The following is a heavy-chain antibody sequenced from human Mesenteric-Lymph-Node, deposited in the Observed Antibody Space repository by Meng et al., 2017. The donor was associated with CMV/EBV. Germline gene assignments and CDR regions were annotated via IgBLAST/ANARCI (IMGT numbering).Heavy chain of an antibody. CDR3: ARAAPEQQLTFDY. J-gene: IGHJ4*02. Sequence: SQTLSLTCAVYGGSFSGYYWSWIRQPPGKGLEWIGEINHSGSTNYNPSLKSRVTISVDTSKNQFSLKLSSVTAADTAVYYCARAAPEQQLTFDYWGQGTLVTVSS. V-gene: IGHV4-34*01. CDR2: INHSGST. D-gene: IGHD6-13*01. CDR1: GGSFSGYY.